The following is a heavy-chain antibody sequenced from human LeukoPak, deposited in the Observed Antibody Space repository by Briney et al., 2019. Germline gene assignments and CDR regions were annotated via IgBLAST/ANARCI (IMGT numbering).Heavy chain of an antibody. CDR3: ARVAYYGSGSKKEGADY. Sequence: GASVKVSCKASGGTFSSYAISWVRQAPGQGLEWMGGIIPIFGTANYAQKFQGRVTITADKSTSTAYMEMSSLRSEDTAVYYCARVAYYGSGSKKEGADYWGQGTLVTVSS. CDR1: GGTFSSYA. V-gene: IGHV1-69*06. J-gene: IGHJ4*02. D-gene: IGHD3-10*01. CDR2: IIPIFGTA.